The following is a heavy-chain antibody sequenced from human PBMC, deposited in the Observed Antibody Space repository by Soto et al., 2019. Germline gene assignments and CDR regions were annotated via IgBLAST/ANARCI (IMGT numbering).Heavy chain of an antibody. CDR3: AKSMVAGTFAAFDI. CDR1: GFTFDDYA. V-gene: IGHV3-9*01. CDR2: ISWNSGSI. J-gene: IGHJ3*02. D-gene: IGHD6-19*01. Sequence: EVQLVESGGGLVQPGRSLRLSCAASGFTFDDYAMHWVRQAPGKGLEWVSGISWNSGSIGYADSVKGRFTISRHNAKNSLYLQMNSLRAEDTALYYCAKSMVAGTFAAFDIWGQGTMVTVSS.